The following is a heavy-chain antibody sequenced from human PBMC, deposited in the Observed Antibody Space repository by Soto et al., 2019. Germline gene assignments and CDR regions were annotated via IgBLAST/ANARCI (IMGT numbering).Heavy chain of an antibody. D-gene: IGHD2-2*02. Sequence: EVQLVESGGGLVKPGGSLRLSCVDSGFTFSSYSMNWVRQAPGKGLEWVSSISAYSSPIFYADSVKGRFTISRDNAKNSLYLQMNSLRAGDTAVYYGVRGGRGYTRDDVFDIWGQGTMVTVSS. CDR2: ISAYSSPI. CDR1: GFTFSSYS. V-gene: IGHV3-21*06. CDR3: VRGGRGYTRDDVFDI. J-gene: IGHJ3*02.